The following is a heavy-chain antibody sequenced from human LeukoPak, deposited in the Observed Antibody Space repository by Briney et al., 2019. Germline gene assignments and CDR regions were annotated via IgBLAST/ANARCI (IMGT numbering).Heavy chain of an antibody. V-gene: IGHV4-59*04. Sequence: GSLRLSCAASGFTVSSNYMSWIRQPPGKGLEWIGSIYYSGSTYYNPSLKSRVTMSVDTSKNQFSLKLSSVTAADTAVYYCASTSRGEQWLVRTNGDYWGQGTLVTVSS. J-gene: IGHJ4*02. D-gene: IGHD6-19*01. CDR2: IYYSGST. CDR1: GFTVSSNY. CDR3: ASTSRGEQWLVRTNGDY.